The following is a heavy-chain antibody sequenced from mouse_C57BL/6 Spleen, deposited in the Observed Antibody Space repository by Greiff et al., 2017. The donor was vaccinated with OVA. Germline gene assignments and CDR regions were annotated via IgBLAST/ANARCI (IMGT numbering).Heavy chain of an antibody. CDR2: IHPSDGDT. J-gene: IGHJ4*01. Sequence: QVQLQQPGAELVKPGASVKVSCKASGYTFTSYWMHWVKQRPGQGLEWIGRIHPSDGDTNYNQKFKGKATLTVDKSSSTAYMQLSSLTSEDSAVYDCSRTSRGYAMDYWGQGTSVTVSS. CDR1: GYTFTSYW. V-gene: IGHV1-74*01. CDR3: SRTSRGYAMDY. D-gene: IGHD1-1*01.